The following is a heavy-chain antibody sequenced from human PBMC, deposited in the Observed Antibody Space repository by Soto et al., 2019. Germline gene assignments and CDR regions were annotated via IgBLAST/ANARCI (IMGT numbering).Heavy chain of an antibody. CDR3: ARVNMLTGYYRLDY. CDR2: IYHSGST. V-gene: IGHV4-30-2*01. Sequence: SETLSITCAVSGGSINSGGYSWSWIRQPPGKGLEWIGYIYHSGSTYYNPSLKSRVTISVDRSKNQFSLKLSSVTAADTALYYCARVNMLTGYYRLDYWGQGALVTVSS. CDR1: GGSINSGGYS. D-gene: IGHD3-9*01. J-gene: IGHJ4*02.